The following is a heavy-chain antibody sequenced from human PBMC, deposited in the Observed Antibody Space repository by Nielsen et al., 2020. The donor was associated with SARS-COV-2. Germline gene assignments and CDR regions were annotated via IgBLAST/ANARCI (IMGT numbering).Heavy chain of an antibody. D-gene: IGHD2-2*01. J-gene: IGHJ5*02. V-gene: IGHV3-30*04. CDR3: ARAYCSSTSCYVRFLLGFDP. Sequence: VRQAPGKGLEWVAVISYDGSNKYYADSVKGRFTISRDNSKNTLYLQMNSLRAEDTAVYYCARAYCSSTSCYVRFLLGFDPWGQGTLVTVSS. CDR2: ISYDGSNK.